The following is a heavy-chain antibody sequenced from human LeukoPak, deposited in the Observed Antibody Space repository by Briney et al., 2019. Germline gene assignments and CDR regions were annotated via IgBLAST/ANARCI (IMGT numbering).Heavy chain of an antibody. CDR3: ARRKTMVRGVRLVDAFDI. D-gene: IGHD3-10*01. J-gene: IGHJ3*02. CDR1: GFTFSSYS. Sequence: PGGSLRLSCAASGFTFSSYSMNWVRQAPGKGLEWVSSISSSSSYIYYADSVKGRFTISRDNAKNSLYLQMNSLRAEDTAVYYCARRKTMVRGVRLVDAFDIWGQGTMVTVSS. V-gene: IGHV3-21*01. CDR2: ISSSSSYI.